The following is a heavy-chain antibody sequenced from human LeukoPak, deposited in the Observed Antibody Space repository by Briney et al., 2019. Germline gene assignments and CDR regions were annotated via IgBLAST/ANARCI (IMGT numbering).Heavy chain of an antibody. Sequence: PSETLSLTCAVYAGSFGGSYWRWIRQPPGKWMEWIGEITHSGNTTYNPSLKSRATISVDTSKNQFSLKLSSVTAADTGVYSCARETYYYDSSGYYYSAAFDIWGQETMVTVSS. V-gene: IGHV4-34*01. J-gene: IGHJ3*02. CDR2: ITHSGNT. D-gene: IGHD3-22*01. CDR3: ARETYYYDSSGYYYSAAFDI. CDR1: AGSFGGSY.